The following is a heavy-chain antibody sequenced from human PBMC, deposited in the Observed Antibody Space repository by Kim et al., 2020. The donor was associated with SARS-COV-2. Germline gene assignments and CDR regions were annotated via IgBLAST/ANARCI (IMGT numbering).Heavy chain of an antibody. CDR3: ARDRRVAGSGLGDAFDI. J-gene: IGHJ3*02. D-gene: IGHD3-10*01. V-gene: IGHV1-2*04. CDR1: GYTFTGYY. CDR2: INPNSGGT. Sequence: ASVKVSCKASGYTFTGYYMHWVRQAPGQGLEWMGWINPNSGGTNYAQKFQGWVTMTRDTSISTAYMELSRLRSDDTAVYYCARDRRVAGSGLGDAFDIWGQGTMVTVSS.